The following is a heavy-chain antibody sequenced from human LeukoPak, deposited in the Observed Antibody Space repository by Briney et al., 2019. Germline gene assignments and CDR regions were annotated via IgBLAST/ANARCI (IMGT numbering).Heavy chain of an antibody. CDR1: GGSFSGYY. J-gene: IGHJ3*02. CDR3: ARSRLKYYYGSGSPLGAFDI. Sequence: SETLSLTCAVYGGSFSGYYWSWIRQPPGKGLEWIGEINHSGSTNYNPSLKSRVTISVDTSKTQFSLKLSSVPAADTAVYYCARSRLKYYYGSGSPLGAFDIWGQGTMVTVSS. CDR2: INHSGST. D-gene: IGHD3-10*01. V-gene: IGHV4-34*01.